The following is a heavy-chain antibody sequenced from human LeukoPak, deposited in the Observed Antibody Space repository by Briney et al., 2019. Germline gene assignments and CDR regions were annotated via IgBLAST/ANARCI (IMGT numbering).Heavy chain of an antibody. J-gene: IGHJ6*03. D-gene: IGHD4-17*01. Sequence: ASVKVSCKASGYTFTGYYMHWVRQAPGQGLEWMGWISAYNGNTNYAQKLQGRVTMTTDTSTSTAYMELRSLRSDDTAVYYCARVQVTTPLYYYYYYMDVWGKGTTVTVSS. CDR1: GYTFTGYY. CDR2: ISAYNGNT. V-gene: IGHV1-18*04. CDR3: ARVQVTTPLYYYYYYMDV.